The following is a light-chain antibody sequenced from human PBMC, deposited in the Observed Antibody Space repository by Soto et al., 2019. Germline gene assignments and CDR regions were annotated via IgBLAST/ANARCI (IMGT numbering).Light chain of an antibody. CDR3: QHYHGWPIN. Sequence: EIVMTPSPATLSVSPVEVASVYFISIQSVSSHLACYQPKPGQAPRLLFYDASTRATGIPARFSGSGSGTEFTLTISSLQSEDFAVYYCQHYHGWPINCGQGTRRAIK. CDR1: QSVSSH. V-gene: IGKV3-15*01. J-gene: IGKJ5*01. CDR2: DAS.